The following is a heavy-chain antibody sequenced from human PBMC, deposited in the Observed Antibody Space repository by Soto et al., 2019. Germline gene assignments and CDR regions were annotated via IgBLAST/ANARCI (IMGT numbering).Heavy chain of an antibody. CDR1: GFTFSSYS. CDR3: ATDGSLVGAQFFDY. Sequence: PGGSLRLSCAASGFTFSSYSMNWVRQAPGKGLEWVSSISSSSSYIYYADSVKGRFTISRDNAKNSLYLQMNSLRADDTAVYYCATDGSLVGAQFFDYWGQRTLV. J-gene: IGHJ4*02. D-gene: IGHD1-26*01. V-gene: IGHV3-21*01. CDR2: ISSSSSYI.